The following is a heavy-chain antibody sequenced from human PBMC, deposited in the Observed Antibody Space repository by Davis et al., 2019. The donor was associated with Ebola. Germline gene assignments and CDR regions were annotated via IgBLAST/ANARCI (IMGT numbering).Heavy chain of an antibody. CDR3: ARASHDDAFDI. CDR2: IYYSGST. J-gene: IGHJ3*02. Sequence: GSLRLSCTVSGDSITSSNYHWGWIRQPPGKGLEWIGSIYYSGSTYYNPSLKSRVTISVDTSKNQFSLKLSSVTAADTAVYYCARASHDDAFDIWGQGTMVTVSS. V-gene: IGHV4-39*07. CDR1: GDSITSSNYH.